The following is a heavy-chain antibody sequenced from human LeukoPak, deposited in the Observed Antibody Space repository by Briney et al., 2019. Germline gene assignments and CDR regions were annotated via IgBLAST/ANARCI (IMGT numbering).Heavy chain of an antibody. CDR3: ARLIAAYRPNWFDP. V-gene: IGHV3-48*04. J-gene: IGHJ5*02. D-gene: IGHD6-13*01. Sequence: PGGSLRLSCAASGFTFSSYSMNWVRQAPGKGLEWVSYISSSSSTIYYADSVKGRFTISRDNAKNSLYLQMNSLRAEDTAVYYCARLIAAYRPNWFDPWGQGTLVTVSS. CDR1: GFTFSSYS. CDR2: ISSSSSTI.